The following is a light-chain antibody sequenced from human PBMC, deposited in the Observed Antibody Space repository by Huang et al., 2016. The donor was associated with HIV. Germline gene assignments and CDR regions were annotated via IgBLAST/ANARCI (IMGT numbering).Light chain of an antibody. V-gene: IGKV3-20*01. J-gene: IGKJ2*01. CDR1: QTISKNY. Sequence: EIVLTQSPGNLSVSPGETATLSCRASQTISKNYLAWHQQKPCQAPRLLLHAASTRVTGIPDRFSGSGSGTYFNFTISRLGPEDFAVYYCQQYGTSPYTFGQGTKLEI. CDR3: QQYGTSPYT. CDR2: AAS.